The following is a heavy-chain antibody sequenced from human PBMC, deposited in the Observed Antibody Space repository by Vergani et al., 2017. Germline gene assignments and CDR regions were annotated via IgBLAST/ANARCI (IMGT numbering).Heavy chain of an antibody. Sequence: QVTLKESGPALVKPTQTLTLTCSLSGFSLSSGGMRVSWIRQPPGKALEWLARIDWDNTKVYSSSLKSRLFISKDISKNEVVLTMTNMDPVDTATYYCARSTTVTTPYGMDVWGQXP. J-gene: IGHJ6*02. V-gene: IGHV2-70*04. D-gene: IGHD4-17*01. CDR1: GFSLSSGGMR. CDR2: IDWDNTK. CDR3: ARSTTVTTPYGMDV.